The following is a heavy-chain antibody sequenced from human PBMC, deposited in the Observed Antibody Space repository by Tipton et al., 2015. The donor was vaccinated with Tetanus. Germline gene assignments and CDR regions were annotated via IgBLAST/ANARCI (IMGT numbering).Heavy chain of an antibody. Sequence: TLSLTCTVSGDSISSGGYFWNWIRQHPVRGLEWIGYIYYSGDTHYNPSFKSRVTMSVDTSKNHFSLNLTSVTAADTAVYFCARGLPREPFYLDYWGQGTTVTVSS. CDR3: ARGLPREPFYLDY. CDR2: IYYSGDT. D-gene: IGHD1-26*01. J-gene: IGHJ4*02. V-gene: IGHV4-31*03. CDR1: GDSISSGGYF.